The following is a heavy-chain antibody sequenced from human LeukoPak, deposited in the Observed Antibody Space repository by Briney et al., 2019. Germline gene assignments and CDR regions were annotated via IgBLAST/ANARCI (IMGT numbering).Heavy chain of an antibody. D-gene: IGHD2-2*02. Sequence: SVKVSCKASGGTFSSYAISWVRQAPGQGLEWMGGIIPIFGTANYAQKFQGRVTITADESTSTAYMELSSLRSEDTAVYYCARVNCSSTSCYRVWFDPWGQGTLVTVSS. J-gene: IGHJ5*02. CDR3: ARVNCSSTSCYRVWFDP. CDR2: IIPIFGTA. CDR1: GGTFSSYA. V-gene: IGHV1-69*13.